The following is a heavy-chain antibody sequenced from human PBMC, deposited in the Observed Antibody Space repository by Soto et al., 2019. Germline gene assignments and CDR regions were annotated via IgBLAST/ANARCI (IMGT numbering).Heavy chain of an antibody. CDR2: ISSDGNDS. J-gene: IGHJ4*02. V-gene: IGHV3-30*18. Sequence: GGSLRLSCVGSGFTFNNHGFHWVRQAPGKGLEWVAVISSDGNDSDYADFVKGRFTISRDNSRETVYLQMNSLRPEDSAVYHCAKDRYFGSGFYYIFDYWGQGSLVTVSS. CDR3: AKDRYFGSGFYYIFDY. D-gene: IGHD3-10*01. CDR1: GFTFNNHG.